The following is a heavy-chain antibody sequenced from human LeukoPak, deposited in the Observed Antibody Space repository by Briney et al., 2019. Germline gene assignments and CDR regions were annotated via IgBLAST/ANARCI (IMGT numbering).Heavy chain of an antibody. Sequence: GASVQVSCKASGYTFSSYYMHWVRQAPGQGLEWMGMINPSGGSTTYAQKFQGRVTMTRDTSTSTVYMELGSLRSENTAVYYCARAGQQQLVGHYWGQGTLVTVSS. J-gene: IGHJ4*02. V-gene: IGHV1-46*01. CDR1: GYTFSSYY. D-gene: IGHD6-13*01. CDR2: INPSGGST. CDR3: ARAGQQQLVGHY.